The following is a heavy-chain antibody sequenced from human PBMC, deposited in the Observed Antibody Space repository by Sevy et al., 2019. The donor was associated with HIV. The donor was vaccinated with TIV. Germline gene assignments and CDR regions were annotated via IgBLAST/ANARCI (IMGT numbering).Heavy chain of an antibody. CDR3: ARVLLWFGEPTNWFDP. CDR1: GGTFSSYA. Sequence: ASVKVSCKASGGTFSSYAISWVRQAPGQGLEWMGGIIPIFGTANYAQKFQGRVTITADESTSTAYMEVSSLRSEDTAVYYCARVLLWFGEPTNWFDPWGQGTLVTVSS. V-gene: IGHV1-69*13. J-gene: IGHJ5*02. D-gene: IGHD3-10*01. CDR2: IIPIFGTA.